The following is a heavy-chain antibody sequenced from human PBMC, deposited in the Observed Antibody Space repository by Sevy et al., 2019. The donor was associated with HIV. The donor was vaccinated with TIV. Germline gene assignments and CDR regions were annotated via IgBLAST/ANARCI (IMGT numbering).Heavy chain of an antibody. CDR1: GFNFDDYA. CDR2: ISWNSGSI. J-gene: IGHJ3*02. D-gene: IGHD4-17*01. Sequence: GGSLRLSCAASGFNFDDYAMHWVRQAPGKGLEWVSGISWNSGSIGYADSVKGRFTISRDNAKNSLYLQMNSLRAEDTALYYCAKRVDYGGKGQAFDIWGQGTMVTVSS. V-gene: IGHV3-9*01. CDR3: AKRVDYGGKGQAFDI.